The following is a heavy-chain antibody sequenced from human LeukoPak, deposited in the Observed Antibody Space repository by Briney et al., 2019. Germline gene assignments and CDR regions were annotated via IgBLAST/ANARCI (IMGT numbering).Heavy chain of an antibody. CDR2: INHSGST. Sequence: PSETLSLTCAVYGGSFSGYYWSWIRQPPGKGLEWIGEINHSGSTNCNPSLKSRVTISVDTSRKQFSLKLTSVTAADTAFYYCARDSSGFYYARTLNYWGQGTLVTVSS. CDR3: ARDSSGFYYARTLNY. V-gene: IGHV4-34*01. D-gene: IGHD3-22*01. CDR1: GGSFSGYY. J-gene: IGHJ4*02.